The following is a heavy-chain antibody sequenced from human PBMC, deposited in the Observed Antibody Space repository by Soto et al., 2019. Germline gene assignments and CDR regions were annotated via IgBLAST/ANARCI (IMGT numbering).Heavy chain of an antibody. V-gene: IGHV3-23*01. CDR2: FTRSGNT. J-gene: IGHJ4*02. D-gene: IGHD3-10*01. CDR1: GFTFSNYA. CDR3: AREFAPGSPNYDY. Sequence: GGSLRLSCAASGFTFSNYAMSWVRQAPGKGLEWVSTFTRSGNTYYADSVKGRFTISRDNSKNTLYLQMDSLRAEDTAVYYCAREFAPGSPNYDYWGLGNLVTVSS.